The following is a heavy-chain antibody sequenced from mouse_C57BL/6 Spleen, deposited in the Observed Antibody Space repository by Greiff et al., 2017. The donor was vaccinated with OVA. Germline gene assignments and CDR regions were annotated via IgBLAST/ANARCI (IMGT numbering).Heavy chain of an antibody. D-gene: IGHD1-1*01. CDR3: ARDPLYYYGSSPYWYFDV. CDR2: INYDGSST. V-gene: IGHV5-16*01. CDR1: GFTFSDYY. J-gene: IGHJ1*03. Sequence: EVHLVESEGGLVQPGSSMKLSCTASGFTFSDYYMAWVRQVPEKGLEWVANINYDGSSTYYLDSLKSRFIISRDNAKNILYLQMSSLKSEDTATYYCARDPLYYYGSSPYWYFDVWGTGTTVTVSS.